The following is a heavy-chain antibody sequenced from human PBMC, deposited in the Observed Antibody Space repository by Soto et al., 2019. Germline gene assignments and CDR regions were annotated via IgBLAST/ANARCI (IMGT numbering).Heavy chain of an antibody. V-gene: IGHV4-30-4*01. Sequence: QVQLQESGPGLVKPSQTLTLTCTVSGGSISSGDYYWSWIRQPTVKGLEWIGYIYYSGSTYYNPSLKSRVTISVDTSKNQFSLKLSSVTAADTAVYYCATLAAAGIDNWFDPWGQGTLVTVSS. J-gene: IGHJ5*02. CDR3: ATLAAAGIDNWFDP. CDR2: IYYSGST. D-gene: IGHD6-13*01. CDR1: GGSISSGDYY.